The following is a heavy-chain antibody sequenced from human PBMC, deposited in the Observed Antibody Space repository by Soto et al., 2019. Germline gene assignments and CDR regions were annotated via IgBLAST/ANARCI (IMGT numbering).Heavy chain of an antibody. V-gene: IGHV1-46*03. J-gene: IGHJ6*03. Sequence: ASVKVSCKASGYTFTSYDMHWVRQAPGQGLEWMGIINPSGGSTSYAQKFQGRVTMTRDTSTSTVYMELSSLRSEDTAVYYCASIQAAAGTGAYYMDVWGKGTTVTVSS. CDR3: ASIQAAAGTGAYYMDV. CDR1: GYTFTSYD. CDR2: INPSGGST. D-gene: IGHD6-13*01.